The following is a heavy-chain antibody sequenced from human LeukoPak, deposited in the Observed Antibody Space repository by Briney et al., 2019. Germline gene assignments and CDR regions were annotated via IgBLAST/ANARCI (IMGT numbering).Heavy chain of an antibody. D-gene: IGHD5-24*01. CDR3: ATNDGYNYYFDY. J-gene: IGHJ4*02. Sequence: GGSLRLSCAASGFTLTDYYMSWIRQAPGKGLEWVSYISSSGDTIYYADSVKGRFTISRDNAKNSLYLQMNSLRAEDTAVYYCATNDGYNYYFDYWGQGTLVTVSS. CDR1: GFTLTDYY. CDR2: ISSSGDTI. V-gene: IGHV3-11*01.